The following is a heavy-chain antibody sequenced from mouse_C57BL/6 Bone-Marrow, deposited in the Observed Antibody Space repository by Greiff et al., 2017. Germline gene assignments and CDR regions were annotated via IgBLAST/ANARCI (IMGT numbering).Heavy chain of an antibody. D-gene: IGHD1-1*01. J-gene: IGHJ2*01. Sequence: QVQLQQPGTELVKPGASVKLSCKASGYTFTSYWMHWVKQRPGQGLEWIGNINPSNGGTNYNEKFKSKATLTVDKSSSTAYMQLSSLTSEDSAFYYCARVGYGSSYPYFDYWGQGTTLTVSS. V-gene: IGHV1-53*01. CDR2: INPSNGGT. CDR1: GYTFTSYW. CDR3: ARVGYGSSYPYFDY.